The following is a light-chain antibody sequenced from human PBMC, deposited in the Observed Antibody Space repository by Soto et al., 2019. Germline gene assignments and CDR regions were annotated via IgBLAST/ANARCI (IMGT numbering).Light chain of an antibody. V-gene: IGLV2-14*01. CDR2: EVS. Sequence: QSALPQPASVSGSPGQSITISCTGTSSDVGGYSYVSWYQQHPGKAPKLMIYEVSNRPSGVSNRFSGSKSGNTASLTISGLQAEGEGDYYCSSYTSSSTLVFGTGTKVTVL. CDR3: SSYTSSSTLV. CDR1: SSDVGGYSY. J-gene: IGLJ1*01.